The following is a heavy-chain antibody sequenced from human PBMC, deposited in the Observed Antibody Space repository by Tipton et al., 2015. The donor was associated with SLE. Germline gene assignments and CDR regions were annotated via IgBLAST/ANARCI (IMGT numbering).Heavy chain of an antibody. CDR2: IYSSGTT. J-gene: IGHJ4*02. CDR1: GGSISNYY. Sequence: TLSLTCTVSGGSISNYYWSWIRQPPGKGLEWIGYIYSSGTTKYNPSLKSRVTISVDTSKNQFSLNVTSVTVADTAVYYCAKQRVWDRAFDFWGQGTLVAVSS. CDR3: AKQRVWDRAFDF. V-gene: IGHV4-4*08. D-gene: IGHD1/OR15-1a*01.